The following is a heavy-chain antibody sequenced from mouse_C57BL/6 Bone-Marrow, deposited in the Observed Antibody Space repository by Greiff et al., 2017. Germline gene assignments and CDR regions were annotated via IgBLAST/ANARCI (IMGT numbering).Heavy chain of an antibody. CDR2: IYPGSGNT. J-gene: IGHJ2*01. Sequence: QVQLQQSGAELVRPGASVKLSCKASGYTFTDYYINWVKQRPGQGLEWIARIYPGSGNTNYNDKFKGKAPLTAEKSSSTAYMQLSSLTSEDSAVXFYARDGNYNFDYWGQGTTLTVSS. D-gene: IGHD2-1*01. CDR1: GYTFTDYY. V-gene: IGHV1-76*01. CDR3: ARDGNYNFDY.